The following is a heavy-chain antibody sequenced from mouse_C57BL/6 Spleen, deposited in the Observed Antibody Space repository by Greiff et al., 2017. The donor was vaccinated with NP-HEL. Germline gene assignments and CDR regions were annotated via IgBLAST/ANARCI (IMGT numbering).Heavy chain of an antibody. CDR1: GYTFTSYW. CDR3: ARDYSSYFDV. D-gene: IGHD2-12*01. Sequence: QVQLQQPGAELVRPGSSVKLSCKASGYTFTSYWMHWVKQRPIQGLEWIGNIDPSDSETHYNQKFKDKATLTVDKSSSTAYMPLSSLPSEDSAVYYCARDYSSYFDVGGTGTTVTVSS. CDR2: IDPSDSET. J-gene: IGHJ1*03. V-gene: IGHV1-52*01.